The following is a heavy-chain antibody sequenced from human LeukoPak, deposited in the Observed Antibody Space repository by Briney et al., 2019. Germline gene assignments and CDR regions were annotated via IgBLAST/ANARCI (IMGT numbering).Heavy chain of an antibody. Sequence: GGSLRLSCAASGFTFSDYYMSWIRQAPGKGLEWVSYISSSGSTIYYADSVKGRFTISRDNAKNSVYLQMNSLRADDTAVYYCARIGYSSSCTDYWGQGTLVTVSS. D-gene: IGHD6-13*01. V-gene: IGHV3-11*04. CDR3: ARIGYSSSCTDY. CDR2: ISSSGSTI. CDR1: GFTFSDYY. J-gene: IGHJ4*02.